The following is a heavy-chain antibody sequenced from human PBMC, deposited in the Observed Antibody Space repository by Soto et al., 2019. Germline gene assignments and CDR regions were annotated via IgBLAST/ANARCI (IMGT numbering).Heavy chain of an antibody. CDR2: IYYSGST. CDR1: GGSISSYY. Sequence: SETLSLTCTVSGGSISSYYWSWIRQPPGKGLEWIGYIYYSGSTNYNPSLKSRVTISVDTSKNQFSLKLSSVTAADTAVYYCARDGQVTTVAAAGGWFDPWGQGTLVTVS. D-gene: IGHD6-13*01. J-gene: IGHJ5*02. CDR3: ARDGQVTTVAAAGGWFDP. V-gene: IGHV4-59*01.